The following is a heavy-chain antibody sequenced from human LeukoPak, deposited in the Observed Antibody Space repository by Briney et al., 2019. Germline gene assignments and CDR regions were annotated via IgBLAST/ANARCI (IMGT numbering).Heavy chain of an antibody. D-gene: IGHD6-19*01. CDR2: GDYSGGT. CDR3: AGERGEEYSSGWYKTNFFDN. V-gene: IGHV4-39*07. CDR1: GDSFSSVTDF. Sequence: SETLSLTCTVSGDSFSSVTDFWAWIRQPPGKGLEWIASGDYSGGTYYNPSLESRVAISADMSKNQISLKLTSVTGADTAVYYCAGERGEEYSSGWYKTNFFDNWGQGIRVTVSS. J-gene: IGHJ4*02.